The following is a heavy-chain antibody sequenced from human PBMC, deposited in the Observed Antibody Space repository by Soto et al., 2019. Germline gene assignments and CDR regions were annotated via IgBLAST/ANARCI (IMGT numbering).Heavy chain of an antibody. CDR3: VRGVVVVVGSTAENFDH. Sequence: VGSLRLSCVTSGFTFTKYSMSLARQAPWRGLEWVSYISYSGETKYYADSLKGRYAISRDDAKNSVYLQMNSLRDEDTAFYYCVRGVVVVVGSTAENFDHWGEGTLVTVSS. CDR2: ISYSGETK. CDR1: GFTFTKYS. J-gene: IGHJ4*02. D-gene: IGHD2-15*01. V-gene: IGHV3-48*02.